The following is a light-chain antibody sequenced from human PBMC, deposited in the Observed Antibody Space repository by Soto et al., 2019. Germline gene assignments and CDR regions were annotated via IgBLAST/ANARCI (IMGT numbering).Light chain of an antibody. CDR1: QSITTW. V-gene: IGKV1-5*01. Sequence: DIHMTQSPSTVSAYVGYSFTITCRASQSITTWLAWYQQRPGKAPKLLIYDVSSLEGGVPSRLRGSGSGTDFTFTISRLQPEDIATYYCQQYENLPTFGQGTRLEIK. CDR3: QQYENLPT. J-gene: IGKJ5*01. CDR2: DVS.